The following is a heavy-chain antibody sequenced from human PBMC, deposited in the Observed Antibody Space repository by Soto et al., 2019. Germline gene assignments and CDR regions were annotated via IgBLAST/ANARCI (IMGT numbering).Heavy chain of an antibody. J-gene: IGHJ2*01. CDR3: ATSRPARGYSGYALDWYFDL. Sequence: SETLSLTCTVSGGSISSYYWSWIRQPPGKGLEWIGYIYYSGSTNYNPSLKSRVTISVDTSKNQFSLKLSPVTAADTAVYYCATSRPARGYSGYALDWYFDLWGRGTLVTVSS. V-gene: IGHV4-59*08. CDR1: GGSISSYY. CDR2: IYYSGST. D-gene: IGHD5-12*01.